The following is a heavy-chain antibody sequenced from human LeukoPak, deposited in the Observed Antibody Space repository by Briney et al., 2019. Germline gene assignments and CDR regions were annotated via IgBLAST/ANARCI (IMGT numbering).Heavy chain of an antibody. J-gene: IGHJ4*02. V-gene: IGHV3-30-3*01. CDR2: ISYDGSNK. D-gene: IGHD1-26*01. CDR3: SRVSEARAWEYYFDY. Sequence: GRSLRLSCAASGFTFSSYAMHWVRQAPGKGLEWVAVISYDGSNKYYADSVKGRFTISRDNSKNTLYLQMNSLRAEDTAVYYCSRVSEARAWEYYFDYWGQGTLVNVSS. CDR1: GFTFSSYA.